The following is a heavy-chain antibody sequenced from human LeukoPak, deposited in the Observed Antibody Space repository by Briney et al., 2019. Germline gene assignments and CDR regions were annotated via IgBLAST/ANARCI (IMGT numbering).Heavy chain of an antibody. CDR3: ARDGGLAAAGSRQSYFDY. J-gene: IGHJ4*02. Sequence: GGSLRLSCAASGFTFSSYWMSWVRQAPGKGLEWVANIKQDGSEKYYVDSVKGRFTISRDNAKNSLYLQMNNLRAEDTAVYYCARDGGLAAAGSRQSYFDYWGQGTLVTVSS. V-gene: IGHV3-7*01. D-gene: IGHD6-13*01. CDR2: IKQDGSEK. CDR1: GFTFSSYW.